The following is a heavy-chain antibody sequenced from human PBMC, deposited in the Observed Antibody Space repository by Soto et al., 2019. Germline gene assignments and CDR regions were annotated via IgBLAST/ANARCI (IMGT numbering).Heavy chain of an antibody. V-gene: IGHV3-48*01. J-gene: IGHJ4*02. D-gene: IGHD1-1*01. CDR3: AGDHNWAFDY. CDR1: GFTFSAYS. Sequence: PGGSLRLSCAASGFTFSAYSMNWVRQAPGKGLEWVSYSNGDNRTISYADSVKGRFTISRDNARNSLYLQMSSLRAEDTAVYYCAGDHNWAFDYWGQGILVTVSS. CDR2: SNGDNRTI.